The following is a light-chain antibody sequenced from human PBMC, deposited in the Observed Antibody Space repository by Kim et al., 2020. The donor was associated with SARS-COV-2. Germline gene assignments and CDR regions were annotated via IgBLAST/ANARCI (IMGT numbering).Light chain of an antibody. Sequence: GQSITISCTGTSRGVGGYNFVSWYQQHPGKAPKLMIYDVSNRPSGVSNRFSGSKSDNTASPTISGLQAEDEADYYCCSYTSSGTGVFGGGTQLTVL. CDR1: SRGVGGYNF. CDR3: CSYTSSGTGV. CDR2: DVS. V-gene: IGLV2-14*03. J-gene: IGLJ3*02.